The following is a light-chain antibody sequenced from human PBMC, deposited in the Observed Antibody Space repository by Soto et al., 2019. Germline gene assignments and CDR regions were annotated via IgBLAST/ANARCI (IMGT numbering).Light chain of an antibody. CDR3: QQRSDWPIT. CDR1: QSVASY. CDR2: GAS. V-gene: IGKV3-11*01. Sequence: EIVLTQSPATLSLSPGERATLSCRASQSVASYLAWYQQKPGQAPTLLIYGASNSATGIPARFSGSGSGTDFTLTISSLEPEDFAVYYCQQRSDWPITFGQGTRLEIK. J-gene: IGKJ5*01.